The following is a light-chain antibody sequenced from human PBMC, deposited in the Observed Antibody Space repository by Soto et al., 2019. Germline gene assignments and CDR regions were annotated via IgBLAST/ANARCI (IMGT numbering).Light chain of an antibody. CDR2: DNN. CDR1: SSSIERNT. J-gene: IGLJ1*01. CDR3: GTWDSALSVYV. V-gene: IGLV1-51*01. Sequence: QSVLTQPPSASGTPGQRVTISCSGDSSSIERNTVSWYQQLPGMAPKLLIYDNNQRPSGIPDRFSGSKSGTSATLGITGLQTGDEADYYCGTWDSALSVYVFGTGTKLTVL.